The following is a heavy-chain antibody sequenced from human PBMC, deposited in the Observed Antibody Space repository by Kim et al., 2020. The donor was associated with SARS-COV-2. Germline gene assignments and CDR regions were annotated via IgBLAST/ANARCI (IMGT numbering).Heavy chain of an antibody. CDR1: GFTFDDYA. Sequence: GGSLRLSCAASGFTFDDYAMHWVRQAPGKGLEWVSGISWNSGSIGYADSVKGRFTISRDNAKNTLYLQMNSLRAEDTALYYCAKDIGRYYYYGMDVWGPGTTVTVSS. J-gene: IGHJ6*02. V-gene: IGHV3-9*01. CDR2: ISWNSGSI. CDR3: AKDIGRYYYYGMDV.